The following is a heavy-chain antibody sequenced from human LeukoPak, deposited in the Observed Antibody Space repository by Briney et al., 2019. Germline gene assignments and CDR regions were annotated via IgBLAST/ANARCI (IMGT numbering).Heavy chain of an antibody. D-gene: IGHD3-3*01. J-gene: IGHJ6*03. Sequence: ASVKVSCKASGYTFTSYDINWVGQATGQGLEWMGWMNPNSGNTGYAQKFQGRVTMTRNTSISTAYMELSSLRSEDTAVYYCARVEKKRQRSTIFGVVSSLDYYYYYMDVWGKGTTVTVSS. CDR3: ARVEKKRQRSTIFGVVSSLDYYYYYMDV. CDR1: GYTFTSYD. CDR2: MNPNSGNT. V-gene: IGHV1-8*01.